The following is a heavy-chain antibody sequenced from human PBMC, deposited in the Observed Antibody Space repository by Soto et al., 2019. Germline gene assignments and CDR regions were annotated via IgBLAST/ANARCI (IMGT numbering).Heavy chain of an antibody. V-gene: IGHV4-39*01. CDR1: CGSISSSSYD. D-gene: IGHD2-8*01. CDR2: IYYSGST. J-gene: IGHJ5*02. Sequence: SETLSLTCTVSCGSISSSSYDWGWIRQPPGKGLEWIGSIYYSGSTYYNPSLKSRVTISVATSKNQFSLKLSSVTAADTAVYYCARSKEWCMLCCQGYWFDPLGQGTLVTVSS. CDR3: ARSKEWCMLCCQGYWFDP.